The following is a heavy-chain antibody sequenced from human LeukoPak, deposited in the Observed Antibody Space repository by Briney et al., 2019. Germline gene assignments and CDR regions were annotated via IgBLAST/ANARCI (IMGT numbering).Heavy chain of an antibody. CDR2: INPNSGDT. Sequence: GASVKVFCKASGYTFTDYYIHWVRQAPGQGLEWMGWINPNSGDTNYTQKLQGRVTMTRDTYISTAYLELKRLTSDDTAVYYCARVLARYGNLDYWGQGILVTLSS. V-gene: IGHV1-2*02. J-gene: IGHJ4*02. CDR3: ARVLARYGNLDY. D-gene: IGHD1-14*01. CDR1: GYTFTDYY.